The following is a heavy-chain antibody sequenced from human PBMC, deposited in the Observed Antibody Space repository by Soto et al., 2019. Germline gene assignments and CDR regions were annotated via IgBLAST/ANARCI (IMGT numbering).Heavy chain of an antibody. D-gene: IGHD5-18*01. J-gene: IGHJ4*02. CDR3: AKGGGYSDVYEYAY. Sequence: PGGSLRLSCAASGLTFSSYAMSWVRQAPGKGLEWVSAISGSGGSTYYADSVKGRFTISRDNSKNTLYLQMNSLRAEDTAVYYCAKGGGYSDVYEYAYWGQGTLVTVSS. CDR2: ISGSGGST. V-gene: IGHV3-23*01. CDR1: GLTFSSYA.